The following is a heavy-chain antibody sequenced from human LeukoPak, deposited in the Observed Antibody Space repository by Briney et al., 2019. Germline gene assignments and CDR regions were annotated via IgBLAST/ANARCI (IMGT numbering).Heavy chain of an antibody. V-gene: IGHV1-2*02. Sequence: GASVKVSCRASGYTLTGFYMHWVRQAPGQGLEWMGWINPNTGGTIYAQKFQGRVTMTRDTSISTAYMGLTRLTSDDTAVYYCARDRAGGWFDPWGQGTLVTVSS. J-gene: IGHJ5*02. CDR1: GYTLTGFY. D-gene: IGHD3-16*01. CDR3: ARDRAGGWFDP. CDR2: INPNTGGT.